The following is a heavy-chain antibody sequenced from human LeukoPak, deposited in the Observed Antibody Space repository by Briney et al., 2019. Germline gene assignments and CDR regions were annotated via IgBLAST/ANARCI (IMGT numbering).Heavy chain of an antibody. V-gene: IGHV6-1*01. CDR2: TYYRSKWYN. Sequence: SQTLSLTCAISGDSVSSNSAAWNWIRQSPSRGLEWLGRTYYRSKWYNDYAVSVNSRITINPDTSKNQFSLQLNSVTPEDTAVYYCARAGIVVVPAASGNWFDPWGQGTLVTVSS. D-gene: IGHD2-2*01. J-gene: IGHJ5*02. CDR3: ARAGIVVVPAASGNWFDP. CDR1: GDSVSSNSAA.